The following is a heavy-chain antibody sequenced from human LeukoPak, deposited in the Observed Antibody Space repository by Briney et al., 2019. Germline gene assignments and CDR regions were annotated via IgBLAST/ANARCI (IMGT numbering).Heavy chain of an antibody. CDR2: INWNGGST. Sequence: PGGSLRLSCAASGFILDDYGMSWVRQAPGKGLEWVSGINWNGGSTGYADSVKGRFTISRDNDKSYLYQLMINLMTEDTAFDYCARISRTLNYDYYYYKDVWGKGTTVTVSS. V-gene: IGHV3-20*04. CDR1: GFILDDYG. D-gene: IGHD2-2*01. J-gene: IGHJ6*03. CDR3: ARISRTLNYDYYYYKDV.